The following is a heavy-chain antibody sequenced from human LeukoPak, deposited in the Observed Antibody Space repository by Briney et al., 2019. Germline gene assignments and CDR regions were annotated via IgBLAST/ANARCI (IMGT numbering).Heavy chain of an antibody. J-gene: IGHJ4*02. V-gene: IGHV4-61*09. CDR2: VFTRGTT. D-gene: IGHD6-19*01. CDR1: GGSISSGSYY. Sequence: SQTLSLTCTVSGGSISSGSYYWNWIRQPAGKRLEWLGHVFTRGTTNYNASLEGRLTISLDTARNQFSLYLSSVTAADTAMYFCARSSLAVYFDYWGQGTLVTASS. CDR3: ARSSLAVYFDY.